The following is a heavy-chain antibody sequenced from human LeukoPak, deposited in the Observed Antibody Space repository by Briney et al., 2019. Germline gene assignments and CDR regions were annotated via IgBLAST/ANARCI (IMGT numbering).Heavy chain of an antibody. CDR2: IYYSGSS. CDR1: GASISTYY. Sequence: SETLSLTCTVSGASISTYYWSWIRQPPGKGLEWIGYIYYSGSSNYNPSLKSRVTISVDSSKNQFSLKLNSVTAADTAVYYCARWGEGGTTWSFDYWGQGTLVIVSS. J-gene: IGHJ4*02. D-gene: IGHD1-26*01. V-gene: IGHV4-59*13. CDR3: ARWGEGGTTWSFDY.